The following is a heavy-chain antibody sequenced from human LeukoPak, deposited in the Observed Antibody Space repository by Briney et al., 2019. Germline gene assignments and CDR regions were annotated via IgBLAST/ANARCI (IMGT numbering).Heavy chain of an antibody. D-gene: IGHD2/OR15-2a*01. Sequence: GGSLRLSCAASGSYWMHWVRQAPGKGLVWVSHINSDGSWTSYADSVKGRFTISKDNAKNTVCLQMNNLRAEDTAVYYCVSFYETYWGRGTLVTVSS. J-gene: IGHJ4*02. CDR1: GSYW. CDR3: VSFYETY. V-gene: IGHV3-74*01. CDR2: INSDGSWT.